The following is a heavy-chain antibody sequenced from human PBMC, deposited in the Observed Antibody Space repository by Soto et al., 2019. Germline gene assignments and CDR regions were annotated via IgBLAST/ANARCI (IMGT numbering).Heavy chain of an antibody. D-gene: IGHD5-12*01. Sequence: QVPLQEPGPGLVKPSETLSLTCSVSGGSISSPTYYWGWVRRAPGGGPAWIGKIFYTGRTDYNPYLQSRVTISVDTSKHQFSLRLVSVTAADTAVYSCARGGFSADDESASFDPWGHGTLVTVS. CDR1: GGSISSPTYY. V-gene: IGHV4-39*02. J-gene: IGHJ5*02. CDR3: ARGGFSADDESASFDP. CDR2: IFYTGRT.